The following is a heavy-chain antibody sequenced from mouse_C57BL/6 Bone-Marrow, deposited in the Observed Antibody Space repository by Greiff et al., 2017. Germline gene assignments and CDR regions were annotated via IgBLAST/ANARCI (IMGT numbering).Heavy chain of an antibody. Sequence: EVKLMESGGGLVQPGGSLKLSCAASGFTFSDYGMAWVRQAPRKGPEWVAFISNLAYSIYYADTVTGRFTSSRENAKNTLYLEMSSLRSEDTAMYYCARRGYGPYYAMDYWGQGTSVTVSS. V-gene: IGHV5-15*01. CDR2: ISNLAYSI. J-gene: IGHJ4*01. CDR3: ARRGYGPYYAMDY. D-gene: IGHD2-2*01. CDR1: GFTFSDYG.